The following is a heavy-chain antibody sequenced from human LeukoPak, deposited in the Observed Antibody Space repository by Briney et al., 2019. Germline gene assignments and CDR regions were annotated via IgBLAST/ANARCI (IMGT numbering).Heavy chain of an antibody. CDR1: GGTFSSYA. Sequence: ASVKVSCKASGGTFSSYAISWVRQAPGQGLEWMGGIIPIFGTANYAQKFQGRVTITAGKSTSTAYMELSSLRSEDTAVYYCAKADYYYDSSGYYEYDYFDYWGQGTLVTVSS. CDR3: AKADYYYDSSGYYEYDYFDY. V-gene: IGHV1-69*06. J-gene: IGHJ4*02. D-gene: IGHD3-22*01. CDR2: IIPIFGTA.